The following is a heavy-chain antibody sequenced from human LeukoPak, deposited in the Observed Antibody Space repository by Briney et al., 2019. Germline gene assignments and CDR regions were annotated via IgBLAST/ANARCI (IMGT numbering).Heavy chain of an antibody. CDR1: GFTFSTYW. D-gene: IGHD2-15*01. V-gene: IGHV3-7*01. CDR3: ARDVVEYCSGGSCTRYAY. CDR2: IEEYGNEI. Sequence: GGSLRLSCAASGFTFSTYWMGWVRQAPGKGLEWVANIEEYGNEIHYVDSVKGRFTISRHNAKNSLYLQMNSLRAEDTAVYYCARDVVEYCSGGSCTRYAYWGQGSLVTVSS. J-gene: IGHJ4*02.